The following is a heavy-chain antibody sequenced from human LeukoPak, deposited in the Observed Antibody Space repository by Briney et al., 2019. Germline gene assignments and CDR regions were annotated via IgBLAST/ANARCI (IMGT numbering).Heavy chain of an antibody. CDR2: IYYSGSI. J-gene: IGHJ4*02. Sequence: SETLSLTCTASGASISSYYWSWIRQLPGKGLEWIGDIYYSGSIKYNPSLKSRVTMSVDTSKNQFSLKLSSVTAADTAIYYCARENPSGYYNRPIDYWGQGTLVTVSS. CDR1: GASISSYY. V-gene: IGHV4-59*01. D-gene: IGHD3-22*01. CDR3: ARENPSGYYNRPIDY.